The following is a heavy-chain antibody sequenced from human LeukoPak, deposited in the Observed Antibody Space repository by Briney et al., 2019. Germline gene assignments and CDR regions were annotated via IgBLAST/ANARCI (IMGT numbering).Heavy chain of an antibody. CDR3: VRDWGYDSSGYWQKYFDT. V-gene: IGHV3-74*01. Sequence: PGGSLRLSCATSGFTFSNFWMHWVRQAPGKGLVWVSRTNHEGSSTNYADSVKGRFTISRDNAKNTLYLQMNSLRAEDTAVYYCVRDWGYDSSGYWQKYFDTWGQGTLVTVSS. J-gene: IGHJ4*02. CDR1: GFTFSNFW. D-gene: IGHD3-22*01. CDR2: TNHEGSST.